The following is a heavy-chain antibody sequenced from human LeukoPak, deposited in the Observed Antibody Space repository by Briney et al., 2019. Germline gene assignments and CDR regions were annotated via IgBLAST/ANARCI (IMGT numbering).Heavy chain of an antibody. CDR1: GFTFSSYE. CDR3: ARAGSYYTGQYYYYYMDV. V-gene: IGHV3-48*03. D-gene: IGHD3-10*01. J-gene: IGHJ6*03. Sequence: GGSLRLSCAASGFTFSSYEMNWVRQAPGKGLGWVSYISSSGSTMYYADSVKGRFTISRDNAKNSLYLQMNSLRAEDTAVYYCARAGSYYTGQYYYYYMDVWGKGTTVTVSS. CDR2: ISSSGSTM.